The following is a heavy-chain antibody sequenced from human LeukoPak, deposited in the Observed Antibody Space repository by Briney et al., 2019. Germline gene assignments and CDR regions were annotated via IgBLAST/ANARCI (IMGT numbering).Heavy chain of an antibody. D-gene: IGHD6-13*01. Sequence: PSETLSLTCTVSGGSISTYRWSWIRQPPGKGLEWIGYIYTSGSTNYNPSLKSRVTISVDKSKNQFSLNLNSVTAADTAVYYCARLVRGAAAGFDPWGQGTLVTVSS. CDR3: ARLVRGAAAGFDP. V-gene: IGHV4-4*09. CDR2: IYTSGST. CDR1: GGSISTYR. J-gene: IGHJ5*02.